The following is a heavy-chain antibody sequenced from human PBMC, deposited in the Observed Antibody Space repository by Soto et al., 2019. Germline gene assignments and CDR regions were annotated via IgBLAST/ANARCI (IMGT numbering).Heavy chain of an antibody. CDR3: AKEFRPIAAAAADAFDI. Sequence: GGSLRLSCAASGFTFSSYSMNWVRQAPGKGLEWVSSISSSSSYIYYADSVKGRFTISRDNAKNSLYLQMNSLRAEDTALYYCAKEFRPIAAAAADAFDIWGQGTMVTVSS. CDR1: GFTFSSYS. CDR2: ISSSSSYI. J-gene: IGHJ3*02. D-gene: IGHD6-13*01. V-gene: IGHV3-21*04.